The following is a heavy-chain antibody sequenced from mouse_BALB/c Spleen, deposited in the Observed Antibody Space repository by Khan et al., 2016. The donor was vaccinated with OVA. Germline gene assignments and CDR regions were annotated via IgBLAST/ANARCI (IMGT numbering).Heavy chain of an antibody. D-gene: IGHD1-1*01. Sequence: QIQLVQSGPELKKPGETVKISCKASGYTFTNYGMNWVKQSPGKALKWMGWINTYTGEPTYADDFKGRFAFSLETSASTAYLQINNLKNEDTATYMCSCARYLSYTLDYWGQGTPVTVSS. CDR3: SCARYLSYTLDY. CDR2: INTYTGEP. V-gene: IGHV9S8*01. J-gene: IGHJ4*01. CDR1: GYTFTNYG.